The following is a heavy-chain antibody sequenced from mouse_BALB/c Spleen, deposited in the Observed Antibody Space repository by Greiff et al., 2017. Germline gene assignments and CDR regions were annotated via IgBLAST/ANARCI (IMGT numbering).Heavy chain of an antibody. J-gene: IGHJ2*01. Sequence: EVKLVESGPGLVKPSQSLSLTCSVTGYSITSGYYWNWIRQFPGNKLEWMGYISYDGSNNYNPSLKNRISITRDTSKNQFFLKLNSVTTEDTATYYCARGRTFDGHGYWGQGTTLTVSS. D-gene: IGHD2-3*01. V-gene: IGHV3-6*02. CDR2: ISYDGSN. CDR1: GYSITSGYY. CDR3: ARGRTFDGHGY.